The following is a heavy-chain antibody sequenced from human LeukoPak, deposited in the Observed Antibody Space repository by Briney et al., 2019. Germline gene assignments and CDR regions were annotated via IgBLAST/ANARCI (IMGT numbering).Heavy chain of an antibody. CDR3: ARPTPLHSSGWYLGYDY. Sequence: GASVKVSFKVSGYTLTELSMHWVRQAPGKGLEWMGGFDPEDGETIYAQKFQGRVTMTEDTSTDTAYMELSSLRSEDTAVYYCARPTPLHSSGWYLGYDYWGQGTLVTVSS. V-gene: IGHV1-24*01. CDR2: FDPEDGET. D-gene: IGHD6-19*01. CDR1: GYTLTELS. J-gene: IGHJ4*02.